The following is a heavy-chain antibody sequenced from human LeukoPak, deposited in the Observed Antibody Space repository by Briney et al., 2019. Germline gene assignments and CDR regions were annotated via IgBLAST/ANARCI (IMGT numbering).Heavy chain of an antibody. J-gene: IGHJ4*02. D-gene: IGHD6-13*01. CDR2: IFPGDSDT. V-gene: IGHV5-51*01. CDR3: ARHLNAAGTDS. CDR1: GYTFTSYW. Sequence: GESLKISCKGSGYTFTSYWIGWVRQTPGKGLEWMGIIFPGDSDTRYSPSFQSRVTISADKSISTAYLQWTSLTASDTAMYYCARHLNAAGTDSWGQGTLLIVSS.